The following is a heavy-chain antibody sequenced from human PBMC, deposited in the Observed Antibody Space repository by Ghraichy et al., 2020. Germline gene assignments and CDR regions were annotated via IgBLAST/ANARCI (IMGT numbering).Heavy chain of an antibody. V-gene: IGHV3-48*01. Sequence: GALNISCAAPGFTFSSYSMNWVRQAPGKGLEWVSYISSSSSTIYYADSVKGRFTISRDNAKNSLYLQMNSLRAEDTAVYYCARGPDYGDYPVTPINYYYYGMDVWGQGTTVTVSS. CDR2: ISSSSSTI. D-gene: IGHD4-17*01. J-gene: IGHJ6*02. CDR1: GFTFSSYS. CDR3: ARGPDYGDYPVTPINYYYYGMDV.